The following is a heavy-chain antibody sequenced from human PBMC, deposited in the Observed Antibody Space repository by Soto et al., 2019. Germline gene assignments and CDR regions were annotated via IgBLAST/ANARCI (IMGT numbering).Heavy chain of an antibody. CDR2: IWYDGDSK. CDR3: ARELGQGGNSPFDY. Sequence: QVQLVESGGGVVQPGRSLRLSCAASGFSFISYGMHWVRQAPGKGLEWVAVIWYDGDSKYYADSVKGRFTISRDNSKNTLYLQMNSLRAEDTAVYYCARELGQGGNSPFDYWGRGTLVTVSS. D-gene: IGHD2-21*01. CDR1: GFSFISYG. V-gene: IGHV3-33*01. J-gene: IGHJ4*02.